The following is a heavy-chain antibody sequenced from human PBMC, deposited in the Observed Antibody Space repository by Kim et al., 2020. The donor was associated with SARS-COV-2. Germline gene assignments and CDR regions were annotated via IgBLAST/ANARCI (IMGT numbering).Heavy chain of an antibody. Sequence: SVKVSCKASGDTFSSYAISWVRQAPGQGLEWMGGIIPIFGTANYAQKFQGRVTITADASTSTAYMELSSLRSEDTAVYYCARDSGNIVVVPAAIAGRGYFDLWGRGTLVTVSS. CDR2: IIPIFGTA. J-gene: IGHJ2*01. CDR3: ARDSGNIVVVPAAIAGRGYFDL. D-gene: IGHD2-2*02. V-gene: IGHV1-69*13. CDR1: GDTFSSYA.